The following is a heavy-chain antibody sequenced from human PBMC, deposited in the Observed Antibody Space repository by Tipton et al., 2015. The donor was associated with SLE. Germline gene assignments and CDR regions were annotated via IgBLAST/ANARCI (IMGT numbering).Heavy chain of an antibody. J-gene: IGHJ4*02. V-gene: IGHV4-59*11. Sequence: TLSLTCTVSGGSISSHYWSWIRQPPGKGLEWIGYIYYSGSPNYNPSLKSRVTITVDTSKNQFSLKLSSVTAADTAVYYCARDRLALDYWGQGTLVTVSS. D-gene: IGHD3-16*01. CDR2: IYYSGSP. CDR3: ARDRLALDY. CDR1: GGSISSHY.